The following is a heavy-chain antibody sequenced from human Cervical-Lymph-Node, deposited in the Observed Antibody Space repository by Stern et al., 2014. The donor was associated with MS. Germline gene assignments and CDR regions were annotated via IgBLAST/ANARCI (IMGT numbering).Heavy chain of an antibody. V-gene: IGHV3-33*01. CDR2: IWYDGSNK. J-gene: IGHJ4*02. D-gene: IGHD3-3*01. CDR3: AREFRLGDFWSGYQIDY. CDR1: GFTFSSYG. Sequence: QLVESGGGVVQPGRAMRLSCEASGFTFSSYGMHWVRQAPGKGLEWVAVIWYDGSNKYYADSVKGRFTISRDNSKNTLYLQVNSLRAEDTAVYYCAREFRLGDFWSGYQIDYWGQGTLVTVSS.